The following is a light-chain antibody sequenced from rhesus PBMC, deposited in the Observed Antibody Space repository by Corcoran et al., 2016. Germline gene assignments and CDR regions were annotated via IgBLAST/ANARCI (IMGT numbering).Light chain of an antibody. V-gene: IGKV1-28*03. J-gene: IGKJ1*01. CDR2: AAS. Sequence: DIQMTQSPSSLSASVGDTITITCRASQGINSYLNWFQQKPGKAPKLLIYAASNLERGVPSRFSGSGSGTDFTLTSTSLQPEDFAAYYCLHHNYYPWTFGQGTKVEIK. CDR3: LHHNYYPWT. CDR1: QGINSY.